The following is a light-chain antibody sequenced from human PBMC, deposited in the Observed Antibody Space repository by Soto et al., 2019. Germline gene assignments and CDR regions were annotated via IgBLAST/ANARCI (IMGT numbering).Light chain of an antibody. J-gene: IGKJ2*01. V-gene: IGKV3-15*01. Sequence: EIVMTQSPATLSVSPGERATLSCRASQSLNSNLVWYQQKPGQAPRLLIYGASTRATGIPARFSGSGSGTEFTLTISNLQSEDFAVYYCQQYKSWPPVTFGQGTKLEIK. CDR1: QSLNSN. CDR2: GAS. CDR3: QQYKSWPPVT.